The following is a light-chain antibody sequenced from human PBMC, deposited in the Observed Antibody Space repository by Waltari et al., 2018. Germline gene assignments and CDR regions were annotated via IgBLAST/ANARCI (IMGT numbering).Light chain of an antibody. J-gene: IGKJ4*01. Sequence: DVQMTQSPSTLSAFLGDTVTITCRASQSISVWLAWYQQKPGKAPKLLISKASTLQGGVPSRFSGSGSGTEFTLTISSLQPDDFGTYYCQQYDDYIPLTFGGGTKVEIK. CDR3: QQYDDYIPLT. V-gene: IGKV1-5*03. CDR2: KAS. CDR1: QSISVW.